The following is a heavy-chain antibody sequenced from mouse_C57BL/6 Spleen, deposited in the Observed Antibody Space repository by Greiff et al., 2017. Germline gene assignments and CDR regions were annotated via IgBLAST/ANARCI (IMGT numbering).Heavy chain of an antibody. V-gene: IGHV1-39*01. Sequence: EVQLQQSGPELVTPGASVKISCKASGYSFTDYNMNWVKQSNGKSLEWIGVINPNYGTTSYNQKFKGKATLTVDQSSSTAYMQLNSLISEDSAVYYCARGHYYGSSYFDYWGQGTTLTVSS. D-gene: IGHD1-1*01. CDR3: ARGHYYGSSYFDY. CDR1: GYSFTDYN. CDR2: INPNYGTT. J-gene: IGHJ2*01.